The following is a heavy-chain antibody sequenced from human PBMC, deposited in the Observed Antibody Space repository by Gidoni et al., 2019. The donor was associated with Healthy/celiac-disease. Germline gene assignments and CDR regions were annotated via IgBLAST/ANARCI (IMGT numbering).Heavy chain of an antibody. V-gene: IGHV3-30-3*01. CDR1: GFHFSSYS. D-gene: IGHD6-6*01. Sequence: QVQLVESGGGVVQPGRSLRLSCAASGFHFSSYSMHWVRQAPGKGLAWVAVISYDGSNKYYADSVKGRFTISRDNSKNTLYLQMNSLRAEDTAVYYCAREAAARPYYYYGMDVWGKGTTVTVSS. CDR2: ISYDGSNK. J-gene: IGHJ6*04. CDR3: AREAAARPYYYYGMDV.